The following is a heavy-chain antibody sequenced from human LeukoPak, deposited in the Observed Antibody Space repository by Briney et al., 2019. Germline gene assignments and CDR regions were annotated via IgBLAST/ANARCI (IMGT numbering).Heavy chain of an antibody. J-gene: IGHJ4*02. V-gene: IGHV3-23*01. CDR3: AKDPPRYDFWSGYYVDY. Sequence: GGSLRLSCAASGFTFSSYAMSWVRQAPGKGLEWVSAISGSGGSTYYADSVKGRFTISRDNSKNTLYLQMNSLRAEDTAVYYCAKDPPRYDFWSGYYVDYRGQGTLVTVSS. CDR1: GFTFSSYA. D-gene: IGHD3-3*01. CDR2: ISGSGGST.